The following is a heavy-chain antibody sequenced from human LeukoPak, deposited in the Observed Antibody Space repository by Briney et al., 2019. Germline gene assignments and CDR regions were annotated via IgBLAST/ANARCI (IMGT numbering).Heavy chain of an antibody. V-gene: IGHV1-8*01. CDR1: GYTFTSYD. J-gene: IGHJ6*03. Sequence: ASVKVSCKASGYTFTSYDINWVRQATGQGLEWMGWMNPNSGNTGYAQKFQGRVTMTRNTSISTAYMELSSLRSEDTAVYYCARGRDEGLLWFGESLYYYMDVWGKGTTVTISS. CDR3: ARGRDEGLLWFGESLYYYMDV. D-gene: IGHD3-10*01. CDR2: MNPNSGNT.